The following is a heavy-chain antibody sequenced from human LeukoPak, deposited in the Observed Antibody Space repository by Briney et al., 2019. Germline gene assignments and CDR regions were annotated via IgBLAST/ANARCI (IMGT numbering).Heavy chain of an antibody. D-gene: IGHD2-2*01. J-gene: IGHJ3*02. CDR2: ISAYNGNT. CDR3: AREHLQHDTKPAASAFDI. CDR1: GYTFTSYG. Sequence: ASVKISCKASGYTFTSYGISWVRQAPGQGLEWMGWISAYNGNTNYAQKLQGRVTMTTDTSTSTAYMELRSLRSDDTAVYYCAREHLQHDTKPAASAFDIWGQGTMVTVSS. V-gene: IGHV1-18*01.